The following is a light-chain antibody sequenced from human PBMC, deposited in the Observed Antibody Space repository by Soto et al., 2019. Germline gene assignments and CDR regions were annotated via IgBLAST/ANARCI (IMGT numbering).Light chain of an antibody. CDR2: DVS. CDR1: SSDVGGYNF. J-gene: IGLJ2*01. CDR3: SSYAGTSIPVV. V-gene: IGLV2-8*01. Sequence: QSVLTQPPSASGSPGQSVTLSCTGSSSDVGGYNFVSWYQQHPGKAPKLMIYDVSERPSGVPDRFSGSKSGNTASLTVSGLQADDEADYYCSSYAGTSIPVVFGGGTKVTVL.